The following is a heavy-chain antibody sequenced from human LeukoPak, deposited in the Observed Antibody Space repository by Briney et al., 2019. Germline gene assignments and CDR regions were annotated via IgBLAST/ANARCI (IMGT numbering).Heavy chain of an antibody. CDR2: IYYSGST. V-gene: IGHV4-39*07. CDR3: ARGPTPPKILRPLKMGLDY. J-gene: IGHJ4*02. D-gene: IGHD4-17*01. CDR1: GGSIRSYY. Sequence: SETLSLTCTVSGGSIRSYYWGWIRQPPGKGLEWIGSIYYSGSTYYNPSLKSRVTISVDTSKNQFSLKLSSVTAADTAVYYCARGPTPPKILRPLKMGLDYWGQGTLVTVSS.